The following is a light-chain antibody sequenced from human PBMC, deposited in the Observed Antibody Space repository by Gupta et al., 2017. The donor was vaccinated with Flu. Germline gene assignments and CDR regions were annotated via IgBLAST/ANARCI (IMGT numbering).Light chain of an antibody. V-gene: IGLV2-14*01. CDR1: SSDVGAYNY. J-gene: IGLJ3*02. CDR2: EVS. CDR3: SSYTSSRTWV. Sequence: QSALTQPASVSGSPGPSITISCTGSSSDVGAYNYVSWYKQYSGKAPKVMIYEVSNRPSGVSNRISGSKSGNTASLTISGLQAEDEADYYCSSYTSSRTWVFGGGTKLTVL.